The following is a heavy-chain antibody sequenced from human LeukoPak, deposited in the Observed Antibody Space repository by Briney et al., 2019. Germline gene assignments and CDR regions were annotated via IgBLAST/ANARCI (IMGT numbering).Heavy chain of an antibody. CDR2: INPNSGGT. J-gene: IGHJ3*02. CDR1: GYTFTGYY. D-gene: IGHD3-10*01. Sequence: ASVKVSCKASGYTFTGYYMHWVRQAPGQGLEWMGWINPNSGGTNYAQKFQGRVTMTRDTSISTAYMELSRLRSNDTAVYYCAKTRVGIRGVYPTGAFDIWGQGTMVTVSS. CDR3: AKTRVGIRGVYPTGAFDI. V-gene: IGHV1-2*02.